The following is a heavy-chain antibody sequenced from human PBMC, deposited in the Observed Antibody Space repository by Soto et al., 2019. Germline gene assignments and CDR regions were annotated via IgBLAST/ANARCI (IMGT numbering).Heavy chain of an antibody. CDR2: ISGSGGST. D-gene: IGHD6-25*01. Sequence: FLGLSCAASGFTFSSYAMSWVRQAPGKGLEWVSAISGSGGSTYYADSVKGRFTISRDNSKNTLYLQMNSLRAEDTAVYYCAKDSDPVSTSSGDVWGQGTTVTVSS. J-gene: IGHJ6*02. V-gene: IGHV3-23*01. CDR1: GFTFSSYA. CDR3: AKDSDPVSTSSGDV.